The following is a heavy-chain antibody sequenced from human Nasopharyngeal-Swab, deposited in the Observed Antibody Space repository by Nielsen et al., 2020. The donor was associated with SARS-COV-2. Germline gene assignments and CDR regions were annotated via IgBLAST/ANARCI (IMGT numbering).Heavy chain of an antibody. Sequence: GEALKISCAASGFTFSDYYMSWIRQAPGKGLEWVSYISSSSSYTNYADSVKGRFTISRDNAKNSLYLQMNSLRAEDTAVYYCARDWRGRYFDYWGQGTLVTSPQ. CDR2: ISSSSSYT. J-gene: IGHJ4*02. D-gene: IGHD3-10*01. V-gene: IGHV3-11*05. CDR1: GFTFSDYY. CDR3: ARDWRGRYFDY.